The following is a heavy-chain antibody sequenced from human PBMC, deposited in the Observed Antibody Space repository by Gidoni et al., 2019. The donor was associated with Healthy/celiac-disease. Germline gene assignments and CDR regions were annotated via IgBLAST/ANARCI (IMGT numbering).Heavy chain of an antibody. CDR2: IYYSGST. CDR3: ARVTPLMIHPNAFDI. Sequence: QVQLQESGPGLVKPSETLSLTCTVSGGSISSYYWSWIRQPPGKGLEWIGYIYYSGSTNYNPSLKSRVTISVDTSKNQFSLKLSSVTAADTAVYYCARVTPLMIHPNAFDIWGQGTMVTVSS. CDR1: GGSISSYY. J-gene: IGHJ3*02. V-gene: IGHV4-59*01. D-gene: IGHD3-22*01.